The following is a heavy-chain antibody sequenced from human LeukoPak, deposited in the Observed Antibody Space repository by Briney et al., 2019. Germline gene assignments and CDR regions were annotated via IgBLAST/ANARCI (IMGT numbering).Heavy chain of an antibody. CDR2: INGDESTT. Sequence: PGGSLRLSCASSGFTFSGYWMHWVRQAPGKGLVWVSHINGDESTTNYADSVKGRFTISRDNAKNSLYLQMNSLRAEDTAVYYCARVSSFSWYPYWGQGTLVTVSS. J-gene: IGHJ4*02. CDR1: GFTFSGYW. D-gene: IGHD6-13*01. V-gene: IGHV3-74*01. CDR3: ARVSSFSWYPY.